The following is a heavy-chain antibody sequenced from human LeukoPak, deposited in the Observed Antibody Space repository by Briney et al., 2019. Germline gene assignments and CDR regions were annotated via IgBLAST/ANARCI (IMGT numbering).Heavy chain of an antibody. CDR1: GFSFHTYG. V-gene: IGHV3-30*18. Sequence: PGGSLRLSCAASGFSFHTYGMHWVRQALSKGPEWVALMSYDGRDINYADSVKGRFTISRDNAKNTLYLQMNSLRTEDTAVYYCAKEHRVGASRGLDYWGQGTLVTVSS. J-gene: IGHJ4*02. CDR2: MSYDGRDI. D-gene: IGHD3-10*01. CDR3: AKEHRVGASRGLDY.